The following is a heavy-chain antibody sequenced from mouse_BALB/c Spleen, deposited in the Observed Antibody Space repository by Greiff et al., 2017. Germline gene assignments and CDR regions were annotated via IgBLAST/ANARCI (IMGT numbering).Heavy chain of an antibody. V-gene: IGHV5-17*02. CDR1: GFTFSSFG. CDR3: ARSPLRDYFDY. CDR2: ISSGSSTI. D-gene: IGHD2-4*01. J-gene: IGHJ2*01. Sequence: DVKLVESGGGLVQPGGSRKLSCAASGFTFSSFGMHWVRQAPEKGLEWVAYISSGSSTIYYADTVKGRFTISRDNPKNTLFLQMTSLRSEDTAMYYCARSPLRDYFDYWGQGTTLTVSS.